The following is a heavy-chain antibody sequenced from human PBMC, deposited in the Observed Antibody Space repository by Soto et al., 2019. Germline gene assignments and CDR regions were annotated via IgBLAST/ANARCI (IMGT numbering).Heavy chain of an antibody. V-gene: IGHV1-46*03. J-gene: IGHJ4*02. CDR1: GYTGTSYY. D-gene: IGHD3-10*01. CDR3: AREYRGIPNSYYFDY. CDR2: INPSGGST. Sequence: GASVKVSCKASGYTGTSYYMHWVRQAPGQGLEWMGIINPSGGSTSYAQKFQGRVTMTRDTSTSTVYMELSSLRSEDTAVYYCAREYRGIPNSYYFDYWGQGTLVTVSS.